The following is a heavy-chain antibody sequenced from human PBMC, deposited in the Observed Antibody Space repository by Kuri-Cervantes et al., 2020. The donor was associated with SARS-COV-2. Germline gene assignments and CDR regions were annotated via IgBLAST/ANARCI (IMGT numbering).Heavy chain of an antibody. D-gene: IGHD3-9*01. CDR2: ISDSGNT. V-gene: IGHV4-61*01. CDR3: ARDLTGPFDS. J-gene: IGHJ4*02. Sequence: SETLSLTCTVSGGSVSSGSYYWSWIRQPPGKGLEWIGYISDSGNTDYNPSLRSRVSMSIQMSKKQFSLSLSSVTAADTAVYYCARDLTGPFDSWGQGTLVTVSS. CDR1: GGSVSSGSYY.